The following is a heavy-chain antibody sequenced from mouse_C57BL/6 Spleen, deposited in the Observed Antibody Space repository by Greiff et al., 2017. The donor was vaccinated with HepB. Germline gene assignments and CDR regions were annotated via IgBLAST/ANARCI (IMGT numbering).Heavy chain of an antibody. J-gene: IGHJ1*03. CDR3: ARGDYYGSSSYYWYFDV. Sequence: EVMLVESGGGLVKPGGSLKLSCAASGFTFSDYGMHWVRQAPEKGLEWVAYISSGSSTIYYADTVKGRFTISRDNAKNTLFLQMTSLRAEDTAMYYCARGDYYGSSSYYWYFDVWGTGTTTTVSS. V-gene: IGHV5-17*01. CDR1: GFTFSDYG. CDR2: ISSGSSTI. D-gene: IGHD1-1*01.